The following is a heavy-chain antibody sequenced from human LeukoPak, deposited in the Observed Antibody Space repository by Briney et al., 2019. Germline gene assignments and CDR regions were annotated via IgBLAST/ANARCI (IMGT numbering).Heavy chain of an antibody. CDR3: ARGPPTGGGAYVGDY. CDR2: TDAGGSST. D-gene: IGHD2-8*02. V-gene: IGHV3-74*01. CDR1: EFNFENHW. Sequence: GGSLRLSCAASEFNFENHWMHWVRQVPGKGLEWGSRTDAGGSSTSYADSVRGRFSISRDNGKSTLYLQMNSLRVEDTAVYYCARGPPTGGGAYVGDYWGHGTLVTVSS. J-gene: IGHJ4*01.